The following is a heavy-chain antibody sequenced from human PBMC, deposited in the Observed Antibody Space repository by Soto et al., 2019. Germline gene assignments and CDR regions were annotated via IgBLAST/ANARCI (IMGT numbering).Heavy chain of an antibody. D-gene: IGHD4-4*01. CDR3: GILRHSSYDLF. Sequence: SETLSLTCTVSGGSLSIYYWTLIRQSPGKGLEWIGYVYFSGNTNYNPSLKSRVTISIDTSKNQFSLRLASVTAADTAFYFCGILRHSSYDLFWRQAILFTLSS. J-gene: IGHJ4*02. CDR1: GGSLSIYY. CDR2: VYFSGNT. V-gene: IGHV4-59*01.